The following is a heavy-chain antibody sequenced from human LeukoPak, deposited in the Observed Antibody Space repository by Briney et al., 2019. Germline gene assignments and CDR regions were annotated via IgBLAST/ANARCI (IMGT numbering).Heavy chain of an antibody. CDR3: AKGNYGDSPFDP. J-gene: IGHJ5*02. Sequence: TGGSLRLSCAASGFTLSRSGMHWVRQAPGKGLEWVAVTSVDGYNKNYADSVKGRFTISRDDSNNTLYLQMNSLRGEDTAVYFCAKGNYGDSPFDPWGQGTLVIVSS. V-gene: IGHV3-30*18. CDR1: GFTLSRSG. D-gene: IGHD2-21*02. CDR2: TSVDGYNK.